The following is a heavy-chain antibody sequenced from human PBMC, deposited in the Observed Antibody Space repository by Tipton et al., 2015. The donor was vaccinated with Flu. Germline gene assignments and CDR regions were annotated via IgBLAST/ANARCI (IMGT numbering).Heavy chain of an antibody. Sequence: QLVQSGAEVKKPGASVKVSCKASGYTFTSYYMHWVRQAPGQGLEWMGIINPSGGSTSYAQKLQGRVTMTRDTSTSTVYMELSSLRSEDTAVYYCARECSSTSCYTASFDYWGQGTLVTVSS. D-gene: IGHD2-2*02. CDR3: ARECSSTSCYTASFDY. CDR1: GYTFTSYY. CDR2: INPSGGST. J-gene: IGHJ4*02. V-gene: IGHV1-46*04.